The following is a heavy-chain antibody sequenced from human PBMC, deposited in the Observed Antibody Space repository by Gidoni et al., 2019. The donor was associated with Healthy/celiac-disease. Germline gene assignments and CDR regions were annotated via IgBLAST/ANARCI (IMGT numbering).Heavy chain of an antibody. CDR1: GFTFSSYA. D-gene: IGHD6-13*01. CDR3: AKDRKYSSSWDPFDY. Sequence: EVQLLESGGGLVQPGGSLRLSCAASGFTFSSYAMSWVRQAPGKGLEWVSASSGSGGSTYYADSVKGRFTISRDNSKNTLYLQMNSLRAEDTAVYYCAKDRKYSSSWDPFDYWGQGTLVTVSS. J-gene: IGHJ4*02. V-gene: IGHV3-23*01. CDR2: SSGSGGST.